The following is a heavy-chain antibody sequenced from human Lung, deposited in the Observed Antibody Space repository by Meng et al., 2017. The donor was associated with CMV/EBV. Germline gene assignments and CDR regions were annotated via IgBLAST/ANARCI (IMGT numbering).Heavy chain of an antibody. CDR2: IYHSGST. CDR3: ARVGAYCGGDCYHPR. CDR1: GGSLSSRNW. D-gene: IGHD2-21*02. V-gene: IGHV4-4*02. Sequence: QGSVPGLVKPSGLPSLTCAVSGGSLSSRNWWSWVRQPPGKGLEWIGEIYHSGSTNYNPSLKSRVTISVDESKNQFSLRLSSVTAADTAVYYCARVGAYCGGDCYHPRWGQGTLVTVSS. J-gene: IGHJ4*02.